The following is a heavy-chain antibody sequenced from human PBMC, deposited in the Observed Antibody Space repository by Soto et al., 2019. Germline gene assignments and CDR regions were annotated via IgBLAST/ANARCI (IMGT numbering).Heavy chain of an antibody. V-gene: IGHV3-15*07. D-gene: IGHD3-22*01. Sequence: GGSLRLSSAASGFTFSNAWMNWVRQAPGKGLEWVGRVKSKTDGGTTDFAAPVKGRFAISRDDSKNMVYLEMNSLRTEVTGINYCTTDSYITSIIVRFDYWGHGTLVTVSS. CDR2: VKSKTDGGTT. CDR1: GFTFSNAW. CDR3: TTDSYITSIIVRFDY. J-gene: IGHJ4*01.